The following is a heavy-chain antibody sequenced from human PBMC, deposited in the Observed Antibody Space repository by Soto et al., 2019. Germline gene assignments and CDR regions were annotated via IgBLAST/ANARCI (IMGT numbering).Heavy chain of an antibody. CDR2: INPSGGST. J-gene: IGHJ4*02. D-gene: IGHD3-22*01. Sequence: QVQVAQSGAEVKRPGASVKVSCWASGYPFTNFYIHWVRQAPGQGLEWMGIINPSGGSTAYAQKFLRRVTMPRDTSTSTVYMEVSSLRSEDTAVYYCARADYYGSSGYHLDYWGQGTLVTVSS. V-gene: IGHV1-46*01. CDR3: ARADYYGSSGYHLDY. CDR1: GYPFTNFY.